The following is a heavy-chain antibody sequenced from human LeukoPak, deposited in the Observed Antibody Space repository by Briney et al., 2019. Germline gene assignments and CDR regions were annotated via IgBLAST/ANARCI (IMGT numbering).Heavy chain of an antibody. CDR1: GYTFTDDY. V-gene: IGHV1-2*06. CDR2: SNPNSGET. CDR3: AGSTITVTTAGHFDL. Sequence: GASVKVSCKSSGYTFTDDYVHWGRQAPGQGLEWMGRSNPNSGETNYAQNFQGRVTMFRDTSLSTAFPEEKRLVFDGTAVCYSAGSTITVTTAGHFDLWGGGTLLTVSS. J-gene: IGHJ2*01. D-gene: IGHD1/OR15-1a*01.